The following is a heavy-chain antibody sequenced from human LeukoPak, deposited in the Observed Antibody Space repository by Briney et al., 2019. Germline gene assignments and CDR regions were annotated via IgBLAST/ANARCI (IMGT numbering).Heavy chain of an antibody. V-gene: IGHV3-21*01. CDR2: ISSSSSYI. CDR1: GFTFGSYS. D-gene: IGHD2-15*01. CDR3: ARVRYCSGGSCHLFDY. Sequence: GGSLRLSCAASGFTFGSYSMNWVRQAPGKGLEWVSSISSSSSYIYYADSVKGRFTIPRDNAKNSLYLQMNSLRAEDTAVYYCARVRYCSGGSCHLFDYWGQGTLVTVSS. J-gene: IGHJ4*02.